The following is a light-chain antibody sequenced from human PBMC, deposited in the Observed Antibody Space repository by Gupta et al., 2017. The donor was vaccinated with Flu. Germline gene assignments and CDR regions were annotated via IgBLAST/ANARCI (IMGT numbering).Light chain of an antibody. J-gene: IGKJ1*01. Sequence: DIQMTQSPSSVSASVGGRVTVTCRASQAIGSSLAWYQQKPGKAPKLLIHAASSLESGVPPRFSGSGSGTDFTLTISSLQPEDFGTYFCQQTHNFPRTFGQGTKVEV. CDR3: QQTHNFPRT. CDR2: AAS. CDR1: QAIGSS. V-gene: IGKV1-12*01.